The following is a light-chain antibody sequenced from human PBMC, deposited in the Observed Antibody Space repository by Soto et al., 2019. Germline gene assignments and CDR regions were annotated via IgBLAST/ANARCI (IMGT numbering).Light chain of an antibody. J-gene: IGKJ2*02. CDR1: QSIKSF. CDR2: AAS. CDR3: QQSSSTMWT. Sequence: DIQMTQARFSLSASVGVRVTITCRASQSIKSFLSWYQQKPGQAPSRLIYAASNVQSGVPSRFSGRGSETDFTLTISSLQPADFATYYCQQSSSTMWTFGQGTKLEIK. V-gene: IGKV1-39*01.